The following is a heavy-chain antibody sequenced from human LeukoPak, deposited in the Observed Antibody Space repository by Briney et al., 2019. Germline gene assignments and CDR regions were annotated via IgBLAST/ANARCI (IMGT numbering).Heavy chain of an antibody. Sequence: QTLSLTCTVSGGSISSGGYYWSRIPQHPGKGLEWIGSYYYSDNTYYNPSLRRRTTITVDASKNQLSLMLSPVTAADTVVYYCARYSRVVPAAMTSYYYSMDVWGQETTVTVSS. J-gene: IGHJ6*02. CDR2: YYYSDNT. D-gene: IGHD2-2*01. CDR1: GGSISSGGYY. CDR3: ARYSRVVPAAMTSYYYSMDV. V-gene: IGHV4-31*03.